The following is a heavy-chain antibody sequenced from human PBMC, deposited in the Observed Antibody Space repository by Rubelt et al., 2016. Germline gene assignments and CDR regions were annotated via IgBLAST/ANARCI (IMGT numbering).Heavy chain of an antibody. Sequence: QLQLQESGPGLVKPSETLSLTCTVSGGSISSSSYYWSWIRQPPGKGLEWIGEINHSGSTNYNPSLKGRVTISVDTSKNQFSLKLSSVTAADTAVYYCARGPRLPDLDYWGQGTLVTVSS. J-gene: IGHJ4*02. CDR2: INHSGST. V-gene: IGHV4-39*07. D-gene: IGHD6-25*01. CDR3: ARGPRLPDLDY. CDR1: GGSISSSSYY.